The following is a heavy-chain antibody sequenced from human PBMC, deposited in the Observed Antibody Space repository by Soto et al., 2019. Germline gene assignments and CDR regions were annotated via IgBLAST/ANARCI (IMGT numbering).Heavy chain of an antibody. D-gene: IGHD2-15*01. Sequence: EVQLVESGGGLVQPGGSLRLSCAASGFTVSSNYMSWVRQAPGKGLEWVPVSYSGGSTYYADSVKGRCTISRDNSKNTLSLQMNSLRAEDTAVYYCARDPKGWPTPYFDYGGQGTLVTVSS. J-gene: IGHJ4*02. CDR1: GFTVSSNY. V-gene: IGHV3-66*01. CDR3: ARDPKGWPTPYFDY. CDR2: SYSGGST.